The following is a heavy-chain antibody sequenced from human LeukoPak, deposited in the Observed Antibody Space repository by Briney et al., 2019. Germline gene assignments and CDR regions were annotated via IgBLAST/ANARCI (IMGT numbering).Heavy chain of an antibody. CDR1: GYTLTELS. V-gene: IGHV1-24*01. D-gene: IGHD3-22*01. Sequence: ASVTVSCKVSGYTLTELSMHWVRQAPGKGLEWMGGFDPEDGETIYAQKFQGRSTMTEDTSTDTSYMELSRMRSEDTVVYYCATDVGLYYYVLSGYPTDYWGEGTLVTVSS. CDR3: ATDVGLYYYVLSGYPTDY. CDR2: FDPEDGET. J-gene: IGHJ4*02.